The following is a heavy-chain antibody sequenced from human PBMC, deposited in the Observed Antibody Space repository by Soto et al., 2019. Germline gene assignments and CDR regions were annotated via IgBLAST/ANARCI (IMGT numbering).Heavy chain of an antibody. CDR2: IYYSGST. Sequence: SETLSLTCTVSGGSVSSGSYYWRWIRQPPWKGLAWIGYIYYSGSTNYNPSLKSRVTISVDTSKNQFSLKLSSVTAADTAVYYCARDSSTDTAMVTGMGLYYYYYGMDVWGQGTTVTVSS. J-gene: IGHJ6*02. CDR1: GGSVSSGSYY. V-gene: IGHV4-61*01. CDR3: ARDSSTDTAMVTGMGLYYYYYGMDV. D-gene: IGHD5-18*01.